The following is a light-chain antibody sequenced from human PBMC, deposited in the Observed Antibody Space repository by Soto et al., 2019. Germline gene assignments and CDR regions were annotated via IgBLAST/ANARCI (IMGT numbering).Light chain of an antibody. CDR1: RRDVGGYDY. J-gene: IGLJ1*01. V-gene: IGLV2-14*01. Sequence: QSVLTQPASVSGSPGQSITISCTGTRRDVGGYDYVSWYQQRPGKAPRLLIYEVSNRPSGVSSRFSGSKSANTASLTISGLQPEDEADYYCSSDAGNSNYVFATGTQVTV. CDR2: EVS. CDR3: SSDAGNSNYV.